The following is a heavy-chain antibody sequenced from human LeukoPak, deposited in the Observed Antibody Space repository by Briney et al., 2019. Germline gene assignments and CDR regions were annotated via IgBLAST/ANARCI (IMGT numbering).Heavy chain of an antibody. J-gene: IGHJ5*02. Sequence: GGSLRLSCAASGFTVNYNYMSWVRQAPGRGLEWVSLIYGDGGTYYADSVKGRFTISRDNSNNKIYLQLNSLRAEDTAVYYCAKNRARGSFDLWGQGTLVTVSS. CDR1: GFTVNYNY. D-gene: IGHD2/OR15-2a*01. CDR2: IYGDGGT. V-gene: IGHV3-53*01. CDR3: AKNRARGSFDL.